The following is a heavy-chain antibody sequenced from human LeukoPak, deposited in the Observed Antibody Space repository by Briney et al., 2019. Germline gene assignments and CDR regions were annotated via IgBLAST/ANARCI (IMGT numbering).Heavy chain of an antibody. D-gene: IGHD1-1*01. V-gene: IGHV3-30*18. CDR1: GFPFSGYG. CDR3: AKGVASSIWNAIDV. Sequence: AGGSLRLSCAASGFPFSGYGMNLVRQAPGKGLEWVTVIPDDARNEDYADSVKGRFTISRDNSKNILYLQMNSLRVEDTAVYYCAKGVASSIWNAIDVWGQGTLVTVSS. J-gene: IGHJ4*02. CDR2: IPDDARNE.